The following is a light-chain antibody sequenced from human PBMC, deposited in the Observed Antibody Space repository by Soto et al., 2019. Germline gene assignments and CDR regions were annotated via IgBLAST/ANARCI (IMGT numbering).Light chain of an antibody. J-gene: IGLJ1*01. Sequence: QSVLTDPASVSGSPGQSITISCTGTSSDVGGYNYVSWYQQHPGKAPKLMIYAVTDRPSGVSSRFSGSKSGNTASLTISGLQAEDEADYYCSSYTSSSTLLGTGTKVTVL. CDR1: SSDVGGYNY. CDR2: AVT. V-gene: IGLV2-14*01. CDR3: SSYTSSSTL.